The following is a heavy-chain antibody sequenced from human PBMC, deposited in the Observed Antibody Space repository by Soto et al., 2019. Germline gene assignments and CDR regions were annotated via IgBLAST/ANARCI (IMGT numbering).Heavy chain of an antibody. Sequence: PSETLSLTCTVSGGSISSSYWSWIRQPPGKGLEWIGYIYYSGSTYYNPSLKSRVTISVDTSKNQFSLKLSSVTAADTAVYYCARHTPAISISDHWGQGTLVTVSS. CDR1: GGSISSSY. J-gene: IGHJ4*02. CDR2: IYYSGST. CDR3: ARHTPAISISDH. D-gene: IGHD2-15*01. V-gene: IGHV4-59*08.